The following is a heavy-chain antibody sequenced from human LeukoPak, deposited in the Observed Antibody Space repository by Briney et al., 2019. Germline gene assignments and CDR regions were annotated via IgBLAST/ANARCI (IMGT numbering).Heavy chain of an antibody. Sequence: SETLSLTCTVSGGSISSYYWIWIRQPPGKGLEWIGYIYYSGSTNYNPSLKTRVTISVDTSKNQFSLKLSSVTAADTDVYYCARPLYSGYERVFDDWGQGTLVTVSS. CDR2: IYYSGST. CDR3: ARPLYSGYERVFDD. J-gene: IGHJ4*02. D-gene: IGHD5-12*01. CDR1: GGSISSYY. V-gene: IGHV4-59*08.